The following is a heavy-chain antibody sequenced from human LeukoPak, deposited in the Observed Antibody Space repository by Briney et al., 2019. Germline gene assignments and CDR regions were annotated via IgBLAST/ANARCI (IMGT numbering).Heavy chain of an antibody. V-gene: IGHV1-2*06. D-gene: IGHD6-13*01. J-gene: IGHJ6*03. CDR3: ARDYLAAAGYYYYYMDV. CDR2: INPNSGGT. CDR1: GYTFTGYY. Sequence: ASVKVSCKASGYTFTGYYMHWVRQAPGQGLEWMGRINPNSGGTNYAQKFQGRVTMTRDTSISTAYMELSRLRSDDTAVYYCARDYLAAAGYYYYYMDVRGKGTTVTVSS.